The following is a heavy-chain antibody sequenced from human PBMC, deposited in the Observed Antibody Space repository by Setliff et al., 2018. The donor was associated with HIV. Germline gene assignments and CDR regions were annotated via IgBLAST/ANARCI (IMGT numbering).Heavy chain of an antibody. CDR3: ARAPSLVHDAFDI. V-gene: IGHV1-69*02. CDR1: RSTFNSHT. J-gene: IGHJ3*02. D-gene: IGHD3-10*01. Sequence: ASVKVSCKASRSTFNSHTINWVRQAPGQGLDWMGRIIPILGIADYALKFQGRVSISADKSTSTAYMELSSLRSEDAAVFYCARAPSLVHDAFDIWGQGTMVTVSS. CDR2: IIPILGIA.